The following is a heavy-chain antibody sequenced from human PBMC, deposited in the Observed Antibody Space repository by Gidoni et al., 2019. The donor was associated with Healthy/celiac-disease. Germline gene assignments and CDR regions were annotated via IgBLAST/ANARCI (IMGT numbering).Heavy chain of an antibody. Sequence: QVQLQQWGAGLLKPSETLSLTCAVYGGSFSGYYWRGIRQPPGKGLEWIGEINHSGSTNYNPSLKSRVTISVDTSKNQFSLKLSSVTAADTAVYYCASGPFVSGGSCYRTWGQGTLVTVSS. D-gene: IGHD2-15*01. CDR2: INHSGST. J-gene: IGHJ5*02. V-gene: IGHV4-34*01. CDR3: ASGPFVSGGSCYRT. CDR1: GGSFSGYY.